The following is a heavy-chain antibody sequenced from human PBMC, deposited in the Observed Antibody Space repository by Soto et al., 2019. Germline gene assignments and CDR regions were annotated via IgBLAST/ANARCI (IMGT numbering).Heavy chain of an antibody. CDR2: INAGNDNT. CDR1: GYTFTNYA. CDR3: ARSPDSGSYRQGLDY. Sequence: QVQLVQSGAEVKKPGASVKVSCKASGYTFTNYAIHWVRQAPGQRLEWMGWINAGNDNTKYLQKFQGRVTITRDTSASTAYMELSSLRSEDTAVYYCARSPDSGSYRQGLDYWGQGTLVTVSS. D-gene: IGHD1-26*01. J-gene: IGHJ4*02. V-gene: IGHV1-3*01.